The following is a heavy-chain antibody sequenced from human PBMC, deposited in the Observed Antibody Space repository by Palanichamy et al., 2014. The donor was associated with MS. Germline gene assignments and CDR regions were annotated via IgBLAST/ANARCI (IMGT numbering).Heavy chain of an antibody. CDR2: IRRDGSST. J-gene: IGHJ4*02. D-gene: IGHD6-19*01. Sequence: EVQLVESGGGLVQPGGSLRLSCAASGSTFSNYWMHWVRQAPGKGLVWVSCIRRDGSSTDYADSVKGRFTISRDNAKNTLYLQMNSLRVEDTAIYYCARETAVAGTTFDNWGQGTLVTVSS. CDR1: GSTFSNYW. CDR3: ARETAVAGTTFDN. V-gene: IGHV3-74*01.